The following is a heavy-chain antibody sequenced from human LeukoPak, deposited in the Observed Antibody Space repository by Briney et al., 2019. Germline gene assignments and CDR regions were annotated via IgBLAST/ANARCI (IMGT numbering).Heavy chain of an antibody. CDR2: INHSGST. CDR1: GGSFSGYY. Sequence: SETLSLTCAVYGGSFSGYYWSWIRQPPGKGLEWIGEINHSGSTNYNPSLKSRVTISVDTSKNQFSLKLSSVTAAETAVYYCARAVAAMLDYWGQGTLVTVSS. J-gene: IGHJ4*02. D-gene: IGHD2-2*01. CDR3: ARAVAAMLDY. V-gene: IGHV4-34*01.